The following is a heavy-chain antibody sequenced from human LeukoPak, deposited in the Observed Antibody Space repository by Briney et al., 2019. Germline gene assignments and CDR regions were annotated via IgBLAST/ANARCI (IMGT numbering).Heavy chain of an antibody. CDR2: ISSSGSTI. J-gene: IGHJ4*02. V-gene: IGHV3-11*04. CDR3: ARAPSSGWSYYFDY. D-gene: IGHD6-19*01. CDR1: GFTFSDYY. Sequence: GSLRLSCAASGFTFSDYYMSWIRQAPGKGLEWVSYISSSGSTIYYADSVKGRFTISRDNAKNSLYLQMNSLRAEDTAVYYCARAPSSGWSYYFDYWGQGTLVTVSS.